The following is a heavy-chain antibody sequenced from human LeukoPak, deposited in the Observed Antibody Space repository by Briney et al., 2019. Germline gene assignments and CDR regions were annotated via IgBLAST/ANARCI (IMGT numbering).Heavy chain of an antibody. J-gene: IGHJ4*02. CDR3: SDHPPSDY. CDR1: GFTFSTYS. D-gene: IGHD1-14*01. Sequence: GGSLRLSCAASGFTFSTYSMNWVRQAPGKGLEWVSYISSSSDIIYYADSVKGRFTISRDNAKNSLYLQMNSLRGEDTAVYYCSDHPPSDYWGQGTLVTVPS. CDR2: ISSSSDII. V-gene: IGHV3-48*01.